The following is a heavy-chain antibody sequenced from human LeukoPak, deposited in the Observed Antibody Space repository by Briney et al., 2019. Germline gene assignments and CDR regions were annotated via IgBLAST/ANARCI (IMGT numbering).Heavy chain of an antibody. D-gene: IGHD2-2*01. Sequence: ASVKVSCKASGYTFTSYGISWVRQAPGQGLEWMGWISAYNGNTNYAQKLQGRVTMTTDTSTSTAYMELRSLRSDDTAVYYCARDTFDIEVVPAAYNWFDPWGQGTLVTVSS. CDR2: ISAYNGNT. V-gene: IGHV1-18*01. CDR1: GYTFTSYG. J-gene: IGHJ5*02. CDR3: ARDTFDIEVVPAAYNWFDP.